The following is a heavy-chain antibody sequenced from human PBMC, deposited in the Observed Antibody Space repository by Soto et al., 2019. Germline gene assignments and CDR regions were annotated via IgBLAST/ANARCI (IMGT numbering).Heavy chain of an antibody. CDR3: ARASIVSGSSQTRTDF. D-gene: IGHD6-6*01. J-gene: IGHJ4*02. CDR2: ISQSGNT. V-gene: IGHV4-34*01. CDR1: SGSFSGYY. Sequence: TETLSLTCSIYSGSFSGYYWSWIRQPPGKGLEWIGEISQSGNTNYSPSLKSRVSISIDTSKKQFSLNLASVSAADTAVYYCARASIVSGSSQTRTDFWGQGTLVTVSS.